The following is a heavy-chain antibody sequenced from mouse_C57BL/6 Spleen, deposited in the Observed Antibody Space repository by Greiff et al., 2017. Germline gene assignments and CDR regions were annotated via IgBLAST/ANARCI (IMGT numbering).Heavy chain of an antibody. Sequence: VQLQQSGPELVTPGASVKISCKASGYTFTDYYMNWVKQSPGKSLEWIGDINPNNGGTSYNQKFKGKATLTVDKSSSTAYMELRSLTSEDSAVYYCARGPDGYAWFAYWGQGTLVTVSA. CDR3: ARGPDGYAWFAY. V-gene: IGHV1-26*01. J-gene: IGHJ3*01. D-gene: IGHD2-3*01. CDR2: INPNNGGT. CDR1: GYTFTDYY.